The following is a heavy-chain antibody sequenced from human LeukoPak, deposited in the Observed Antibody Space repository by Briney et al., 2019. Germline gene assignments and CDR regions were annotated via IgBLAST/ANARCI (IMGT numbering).Heavy chain of an antibody. Sequence: PSQTLSLTCTVSGGSISSGGYYWSWIRQHPGKGLEWIGYIYYTGSTYYNPSLKSRVTISVDTSKNQFSLKLSSMTAADTAVYYCARLNYYYGVDVWGQGTTVTVSS. CDR1: GGSISSGGYY. CDR2: IYYTGST. J-gene: IGHJ6*02. CDR3: ARLNYYYGVDV. V-gene: IGHV4-31*03.